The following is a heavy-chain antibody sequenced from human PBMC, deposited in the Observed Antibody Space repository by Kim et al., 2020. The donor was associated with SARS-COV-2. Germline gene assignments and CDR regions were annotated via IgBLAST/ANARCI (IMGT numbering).Heavy chain of an antibody. D-gene: IGHD6-6*01. J-gene: IGHJ4*01. CDR2: ISPHTGNT. Sequence: ASVKVSCKASGYTFTSYGINWVRQAPGQRLQWMGWISPHTGNTNYVQKFQGRVTITTDTSTTTVYMELRSLRTDDTAVSYRARDEYSSSLYPILFDYWG. CDR3: ARDEYSSSLYPILFDY. V-gene: IGHV1-18*01. CDR1: GYTFTSYG.